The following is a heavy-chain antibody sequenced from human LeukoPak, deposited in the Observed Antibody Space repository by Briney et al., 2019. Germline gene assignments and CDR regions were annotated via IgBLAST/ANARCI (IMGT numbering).Heavy chain of an antibody. CDR3: ARGGYSSGWYYYYGMDV. J-gene: IGHJ6*02. CDR1: GFTFSSYA. CDR2: INHSGST. Sequence: PGGSLRLSCAASGFTFSSYAMSWIRQPPGNRLEWIGEINHSGSTNYNPSLKSRVTISVDTSKNQFSLKLSSVTAADTAVYYCARGGYSSGWYYYYGMDVWGQGTTVTVSS. V-gene: IGHV4-34*01. D-gene: IGHD6-19*01.